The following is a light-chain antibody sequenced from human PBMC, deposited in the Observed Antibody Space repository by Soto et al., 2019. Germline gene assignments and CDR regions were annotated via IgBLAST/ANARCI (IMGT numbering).Light chain of an antibody. CDR1: QGISSY. CDR2: AAS. CDR3: QQYYSYPQAT. J-gene: IGKJ5*01. Sequence: AIRMTQSPSSLSASTGDRVTITCRASQGISSYLAWYQQKPGKAPKLLIYAASTLQSGVPSRFSGSGSGTDFTLTISCLQSEDFATYCCQQYYSYPQATFGQGTRLEIK. V-gene: IGKV1-8*01.